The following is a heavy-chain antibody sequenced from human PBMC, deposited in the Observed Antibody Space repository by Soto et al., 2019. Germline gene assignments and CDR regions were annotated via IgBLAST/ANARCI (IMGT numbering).Heavy chain of an antibody. CDR2: IFYSGDT. D-gene: IGHD6-19*01. J-gene: IGHJ4*02. CDR1: GGSINNYH. Sequence: SETLSLTCTVSGGSINNYHRIWIRQPTGKGLEWIGYIFYSGDTNYSPSLKSRVTISVDTSKNQFSLKLNSVTTADKAVYYCARLSNYGSGWSTFDYWGRGTLVTVSS. CDR3: ARLSNYGSGWSTFDY. V-gene: IGHV4-59*01.